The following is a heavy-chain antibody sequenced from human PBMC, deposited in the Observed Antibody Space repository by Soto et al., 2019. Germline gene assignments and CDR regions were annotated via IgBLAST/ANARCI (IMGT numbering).Heavy chain of an antibody. CDR2: INPSGGST. D-gene: IGHD1-26*01. J-gene: IGHJ4*02. V-gene: IGHV1-46*01. CDR3: ARARGGSYHFDY. CDR1: GYTFTSYY. Sequence: QVQLVQSGAEVKKPGASVKVSCKASGYTFTSYYMHWVRQAPGQGLEWMGIINPSGGSTSYAQKVQGRVTMTRDTSTSTVYMELSSLRSEDTAVYDCARARGGSYHFDYWGQGTLVTVSS.